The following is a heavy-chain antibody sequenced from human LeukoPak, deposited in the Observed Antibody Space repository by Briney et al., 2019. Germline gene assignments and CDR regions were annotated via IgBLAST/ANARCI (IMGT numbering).Heavy chain of an antibody. CDR1: GYTFTGYY. D-gene: IGHD5-24*01. CDR3: ARDNALPMATIIDY. J-gene: IGHJ4*02. Sequence: ASVKVSCKASGYTFTGYYMHWVRQAPVQGLEWMGWINPNSGGTNYAQKFQGRVTMTRDTSISTAYMELSRLRSDDTAVYYCARDNALPMATIIDYWGQGTLVTVSS. CDR2: INPNSGGT. V-gene: IGHV1-2*02.